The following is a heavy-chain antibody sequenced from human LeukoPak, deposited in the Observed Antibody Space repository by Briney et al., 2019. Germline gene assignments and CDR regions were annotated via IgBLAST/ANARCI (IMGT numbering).Heavy chain of an antibody. J-gene: IGHJ3*02. V-gene: IGHV4-34*01. CDR1: GGSFSGYY. Sequence: SETLSLTCAVYGGSFSGYYWSWIRQPPGKGLEWIGEINHSGSTNYNPSLKSRVTISVDTSKNQFSLKLSSVTAAGTAVYYCARNGRGYCSSTSCYGRIGAFDIWGQGTMVTVSS. D-gene: IGHD2-2*01. CDR3: ARNGRGYCSSTSCYGRIGAFDI. CDR2: INHSGST.